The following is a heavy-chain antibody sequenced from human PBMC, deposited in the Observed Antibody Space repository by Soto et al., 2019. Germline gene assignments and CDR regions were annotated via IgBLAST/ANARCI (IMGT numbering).Heavy chain of an antibody. CDR3: ARDGHFAFLGYSFAFDF. CDR2: MNLDTGGT. J-gene: IGHJ4*02. CDR1: GYRFTAYY. Sequence: QVQLVQSGADVKKPGASVRVSCEASGYRFTAYYIHWVRQAPGQGLEWMGRMNLDTGGTTYAQKFQGRVTMTRDTSIRTAYLELSGLKSDDTAKYYCARDGHFAFLGYSFAFDFWGQGTLVTVSS. V-gene: IGHV1-2*06. D-gene: IGHD5-18*01.